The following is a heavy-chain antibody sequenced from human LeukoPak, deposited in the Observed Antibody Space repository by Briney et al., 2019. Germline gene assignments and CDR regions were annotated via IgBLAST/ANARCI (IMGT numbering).Heavy chain of an antibody. V-gene: IGHV3-74*01. CDR2: IKSDGSST. CDR1: GFTFSSYW. Sequence: GGSLRLSCETSGFTFSSYWMHWVRQAPGKGLVWVSRIKSDGSSTSYADSVKGRFTISRDNAKNTLYLQMNSLRDEDTAVYYCARAMVPLFENWGQGTLVTVSS. D-gene: IGHD4/OR15-4a*01. J-gene: IGHJ4*02. CDR3: ARAMVPLFEN.